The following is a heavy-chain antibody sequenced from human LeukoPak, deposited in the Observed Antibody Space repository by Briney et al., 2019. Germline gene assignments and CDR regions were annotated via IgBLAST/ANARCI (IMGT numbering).Heavy chain of an antibody. V-gene: IGHV4-34*01. CDR1: GGSFRGYY. D-gene: IGHD3-10*01. CDR3: ARGSRLVRGVHNWFDP. Sequence: PSETLSLTCAVYGGSFRGYYWSWIRQPPGKGLEGIGEINHSGSTNYNPSLKSRVTISVGTSKNQFSLELSSVTAADTAVYYCARGSRLVRGVHNWFDPWGQGTLVTVSS. J-gene: IGHJ5*02. CDR2: INHSGST.